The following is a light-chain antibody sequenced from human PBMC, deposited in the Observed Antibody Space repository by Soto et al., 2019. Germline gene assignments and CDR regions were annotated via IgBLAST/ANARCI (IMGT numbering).Light chain of an antibody. CDR1: QSVRSN. Sequence: EIGMTQSAFTLSVSAGERATLSCRASQSVRSNLAWYQQKPGQAPRLLMYDASTRATGIPARFSGSGSGTEFTLTISSLQSQDFAVYYCQQYNYWPPWTFGQGTKVDIK. V-gene: IGKV3-15*01. J-gene: IGKJ1*01. CDR2: DAS. CDR3: QQYNYWPPWT.